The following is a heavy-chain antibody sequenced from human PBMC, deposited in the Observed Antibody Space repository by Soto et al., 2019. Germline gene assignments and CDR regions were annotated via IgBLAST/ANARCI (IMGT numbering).Heavy chain of an antibody. J-gene: IGHJ3*02. CDR3: VIVWAVATIKGMNAFDI. CDR1: GFTFSSYS. CDR2: ISSSSSYI. V-gene: IGHV3-21*01. Sequence: GGSLRLSCAASGFTFSSYSMNWVRQAPGKGLEWVSSISSSSSYIYYADSVKGRFTISRDNAKNSLYLRMISLRAEDTSVYSCVIVWAVATIKGMNAFDIWGQGTMVTVSS. D-gene: IGHD5-12*01.